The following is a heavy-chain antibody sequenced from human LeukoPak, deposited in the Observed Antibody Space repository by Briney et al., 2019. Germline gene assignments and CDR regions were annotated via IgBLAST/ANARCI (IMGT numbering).Heavy chain of an antibody. D-gene: IGHD4-17*01. J-gene: IGHJ4*02. V-gene: IGHV3-9*01. CDR2: ISWNSGSI. Sequence: GRPLRLSCAASGFTFDDYAMHWVRQAPGKGLEWVSGISWNSGSIGYADSVKGRFTISRDNAKNSLYLQMNSLRAEDTALYYCAKDMRGDFGTFDYWGQGTLVTVSS. CDR1: GFTFDDYA. CDR3: AKDMRGDFGTFDY.